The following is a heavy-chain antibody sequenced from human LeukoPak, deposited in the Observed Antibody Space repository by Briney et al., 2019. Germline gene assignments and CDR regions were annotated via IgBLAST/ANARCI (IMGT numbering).Heavy chain of an antibody. CDR2: TTHHARDE. CDR1: GVPLGSYW. V-gene: IGHV3-7*01. Sequence: GGSLRLSCAGSGVPLGSYWMGWVRQAPGKGLELVASTTHHARDEPYVYSIQRRFTISRDNGKNSVYPQMNIPRVEDTAMYYCSSVFHPWGQGTLVTVSS. J-gene: IGHJ5*02. CDR3: SSVFHP.